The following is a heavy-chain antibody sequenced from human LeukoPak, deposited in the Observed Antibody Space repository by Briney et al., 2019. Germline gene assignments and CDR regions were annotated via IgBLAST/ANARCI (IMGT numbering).Heavy chain of an antibody. CDR3: ARSNFWSGYYPRNFDY. D-gene: IGHD3-3*01. J-gene: IGHJ4*02. CDR2: IYYSGST. V-gene: IGHV4-31*03. Sequence: SETLSLTCTVSGGSISSGGYYWSWIRQHPGKGLEWIGYIYYSGSTYYNPSLKSRVTISVDTSKNQFSLKLSSVTAADTAVYYCARSNFWSGYYPRNFDYWGQGTLVTVSS. CDR1: GGSISSGGYY.